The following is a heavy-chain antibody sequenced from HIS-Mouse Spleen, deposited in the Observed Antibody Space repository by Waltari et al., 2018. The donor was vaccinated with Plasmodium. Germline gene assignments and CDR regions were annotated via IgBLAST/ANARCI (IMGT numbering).Heavy chain of an antibody. CDR1: GGSFSGYY. D-gene: IGHD3-3*01. CDR3: ARVTSSGVYWYFDL. J-gene: IGHJ2*01. V-gene: IGHV4-34*01. CDR2: SNHSGST. Sequence: QVQLQQWGAGLLKPSETLSLTCAVYGGSFSGYYWSWIRQPPGKGLEWIGESNHSGSTNYNPSRKSRVTISVDTSKNQFSLKLSSVTAADTAVYYCARVTSSGVYWYFDLWGRGTLVTVSS.